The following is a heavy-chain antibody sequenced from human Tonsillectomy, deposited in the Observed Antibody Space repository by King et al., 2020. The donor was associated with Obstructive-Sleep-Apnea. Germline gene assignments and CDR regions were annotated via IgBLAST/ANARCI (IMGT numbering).Heavy chain of an antibody. CDR2: MYHSGSA. CDR3: ARTMVVTPAHDH. J-gene: IGHJ4*02. CDR1: GSSISSGYY. V-gene: IGHV4-38-2*02. D-gene: IGHD4-23*01. Sequence: QLQESGPGLVKPSETLSLTCTVSGSSISSGYYWGWIRQPPGKGLEWIGSMYHSGSAYYNPSLKSRVTISVDTSKNQFSLRLSSVTAADTAVYYCARTMVVTPAHDHWGQGTLVTVSS.